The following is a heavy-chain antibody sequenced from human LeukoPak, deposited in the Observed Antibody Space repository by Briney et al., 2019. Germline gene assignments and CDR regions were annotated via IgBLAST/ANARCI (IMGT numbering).Heavy chain of an antibody. CDR3: SEGYFEPFAH. Sequence: PSETLSLTCLVSGASVSSSHWNWIRHLPGKGLEWIGCSSYTGKTDYNPSLTSRVTMSLDTSKNQVSLKLTSLTAADTAVYYCSEGYFEPFAHWGQGILVTVSS. V-gene: IGHV4-59*02. D-gene: IGHD5-24*01. J-gene: IGHJ4*02. CDR2: SSYTGKT. CDR1: GASVSSSH.